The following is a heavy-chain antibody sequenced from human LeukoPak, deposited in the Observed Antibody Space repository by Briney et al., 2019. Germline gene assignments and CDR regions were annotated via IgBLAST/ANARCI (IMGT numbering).Heavy chain of an antibody. CDR3: AKDLRGGCSSTSCYPPGY. Sequence: GGSLRLSCAASGFTFSSYAMSWVRQAPGKGLEWVSVVTGNGGGTFYADSVKGRFTISRDNSKNTLYLQMNSLRAEDTAVYFCAKDLRGGCSSTSCYPPGYWGQGTLVTVSS. J-gene: IGHJ4*02. V-gene: IGHV3-23*01. D-gene: IGHD2-2*01. CDR2: VTGNGGGT. CDR1: GFTFSSYA.